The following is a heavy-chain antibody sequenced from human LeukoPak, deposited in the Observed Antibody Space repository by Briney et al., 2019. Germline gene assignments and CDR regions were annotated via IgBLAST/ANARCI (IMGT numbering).Heavy chain of an antibody. V-gene: IGHV1-69*06. CDR2: IIPIFGTA. Sequence: ASVKASCKASGNTFSNFAISWVRQAPGQGLEWMGGIIPIFGTANYAQKFQGRVTITADKSTRTAYMELSSLRSGDTAMYYCARASGDSSGYDFPKPYSYWGQGTPVTVSS. CDR3: ARASGDSSGYDFPKPYSY. CDR1: GNTFSNFA. D-gene: IGHD5-12*01. J-gene: IGHJ4*02.